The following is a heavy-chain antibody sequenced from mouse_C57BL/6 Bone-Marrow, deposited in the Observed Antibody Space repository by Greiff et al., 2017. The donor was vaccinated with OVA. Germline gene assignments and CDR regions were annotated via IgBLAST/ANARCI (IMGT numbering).Heavy chain of an antibody. CDR3: VRQGYYGSSYAAY. CDR1: GFSFNTYA. J-gene: IGHJ3*01. V-gene: IGHV10-1*01. D-gene: IGHD1-1*01. Sequence: EVQLQESGGGLVQPKGSLKLSCAASGFSFNTYAMNWVRQAPGKGLEWVARIRSKSNNYATYYADSVKDRFTISRDDSESMLYLQMNNLKTEDTAMYYCVRQGYYGSSYAAYWGQGTLVTVSA. CDR2: IRSKSNNYAT.